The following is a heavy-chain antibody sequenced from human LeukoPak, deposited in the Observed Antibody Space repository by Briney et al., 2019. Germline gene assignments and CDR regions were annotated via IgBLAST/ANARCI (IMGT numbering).Heavy chain of an antibody. D-gene: IGHD4/OR15-4a*01. CDR1: RYSISSGYH. J-gene: IGHJ4*02. CDR3: ARVDYILDY. V-gene: IGHV4-38-2*01. Sequence: SETLSLTCAVSRYSISSGYHWAWIRQPPGKGLEWIGSIYRSGSAYYNPSLKSRVTITVDTPKNQFSLRVTSVTAADTAVYYCARVDYILDYWGQGTLVTVSS. CDR2: IYRSGSA.